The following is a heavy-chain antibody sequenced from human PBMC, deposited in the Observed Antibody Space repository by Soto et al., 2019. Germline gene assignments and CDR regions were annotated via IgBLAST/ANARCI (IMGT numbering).Heavy chain of an antibody. CDR3: ASYDFWSGYYIFAFDI. V-gene: IGHV4-4*02. Sequence: SETLSLTCAVSGGSISSSNWWSWVRQPPGKGLEWIGEIYHSGSTNYNPSLKSRVTISVDKSKNQFSLKLSSVTAADTAVYYCASYDFWSGYYIFAFDIWGQGTMVTVSS. J-gene: IGHJ3*02. CDR1: GGSISSSNW. CDR2: IYHSGST. D-gene: IGHD3-3*01.